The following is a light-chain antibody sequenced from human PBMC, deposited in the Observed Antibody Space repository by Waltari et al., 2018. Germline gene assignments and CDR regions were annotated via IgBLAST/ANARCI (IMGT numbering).Light chain of an antibody. J-gene: IGLJ3*02. Sequence: QSALTQSAAVSGSPGQSITIPCTGPGSDFAVFTYVSWYKQHPGKAPQLMIYDVSKRPSGVSNRFSGSKSGNTASLTISGLQAEDEADYYCSSYTSTWVFGGGTKLTVL. CDR1: GSDFAVFTY. CDR2: DVS. V-gene: IGLV2-14*01. CDR3: SSYTSTWV.